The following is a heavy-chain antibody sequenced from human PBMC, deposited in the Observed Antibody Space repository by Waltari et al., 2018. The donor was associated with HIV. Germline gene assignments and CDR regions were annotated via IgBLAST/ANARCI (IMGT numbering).Heavy chain of an antibody. V-gene: IGHV4-34*01. CDR2: IHHSGST. J-gene: IGHJ3*02. CDR1: GESFSGYY. CDR3: VRKKDDPNLRIDAFDI. Sequence: QVQLQQWGAGLLKSSETLSLTCAVYGESFSGYYWSWIRQPPGKGLEWIGEIHHSGSTNYNVALKSRVTISADTSKSQFSLSLSTVTAVDTAVYFCVRKKDDPNLRIDAFDIWGRGAKVTVSS. D-gene: IGHD7-27*01.